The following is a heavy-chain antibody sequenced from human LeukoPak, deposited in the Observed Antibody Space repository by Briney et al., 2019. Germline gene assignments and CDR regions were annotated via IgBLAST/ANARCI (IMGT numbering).Heavy chain of an antibody. CDR1: GGSFSGYY. CDR3: ARDLRNSGYDLRDYYYYYYMDV. V-gene: IGHV4-4*07. J-gene: IGHJ6*03. D-gene: IGHD5-12*01. CDR2: IYTSGST. Sequence: PSETLSLTCAVYGGSFSGYYWSWIRQPAGKGLEWIGRIYTSGSTNYNPSLKSRVTMSVDTSKNQFSLKLSSVTAADTAVYYCARDLRNSGYDLRDYYYYYYMDVWGKGTTVTISS.